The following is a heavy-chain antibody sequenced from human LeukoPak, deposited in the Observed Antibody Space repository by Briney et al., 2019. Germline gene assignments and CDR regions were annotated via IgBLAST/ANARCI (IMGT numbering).Heavy chain of an antibody. J-gene: IGHJ6*03. D-gene: IGHD3-22*01. CDR1: GGSISSSSYY. CDR2: IYYSGST. V-gene: IGHV4-39*07. Sequence: SETLSLTCTVSGGSISSSSYYWGWIRQPPGKGLEWIGSIYYSGSTYYNPSLKSRITISVDTSKNQFSLKLSSVTAADTAVYYCSRGVGYHYYYYYMDAWGKGTTVTVSS. CDR3: SRGVGYHYYYYYMDA.